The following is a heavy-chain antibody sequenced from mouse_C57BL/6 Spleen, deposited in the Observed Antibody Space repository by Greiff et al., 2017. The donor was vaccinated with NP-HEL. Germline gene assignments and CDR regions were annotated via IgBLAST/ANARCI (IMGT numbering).Heavy chain of an antibody. V-gene: IGHV1-61*01. CDR1: GYTFTSYW. CDR3: AIRLATRMDY. D-gene: IGHD1-1*01. CDR2: IYPSDSET. J-gene: IGHJ4*01. Sequence: QVQLQQPGAELVRPGSSVKLSCKASGYTFTSYWMDWVKQRPGQGLEWIGNIYPSDSETHYNQKFKDKATLTVDKSSSTAYMQLSSLTSEDSAVYYCAIRLATRMDYWGQGTSVTVSS.